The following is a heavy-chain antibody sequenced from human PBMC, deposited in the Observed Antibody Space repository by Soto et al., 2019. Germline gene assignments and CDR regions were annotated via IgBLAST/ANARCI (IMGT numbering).Heavy chain of an antibody. V-gene: IGHV4-31*03. D-gene: IGHD4-17*01. J-gene: IGHJ6*02. CDR3: ARYSKMTTVPDGMDV. Sequence: QVQLQESGPGLVKPSQTLSLTCTVSGGSISSGGYYWSWIRQHPGKGLEWIGYIYYSGSTYYNPSLKSRVTISVDTSKNQCSLKLSSVTAADTAVYYCARYSKMTTVPDGMDVWGQGTTVTVSS. CDR2: IYYSGST. CDR1: GGSISSGGYY.